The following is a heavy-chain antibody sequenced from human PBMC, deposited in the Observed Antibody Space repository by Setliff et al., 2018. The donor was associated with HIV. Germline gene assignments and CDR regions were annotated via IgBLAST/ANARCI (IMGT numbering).Heavy chain of an antibody. Sequence: SETLSLTCTVSDDSISSNYWSWIRQSAGKGLEWVGRIYTGGRTNYNPSLKSRVTISVDTSKNQFSLKLSSVIAADTAVYYCARIFGDQGYYYGMDVWGQGTMVTVSS. J-gene: IGHJ6*02. CDR2: IYTGGRT. V-gene: IGHV4-4*07. D-gene: IGHD3-3*01. CDR3: ARIFGDQGYYYGMDV. CDR1: DDSISSNY.